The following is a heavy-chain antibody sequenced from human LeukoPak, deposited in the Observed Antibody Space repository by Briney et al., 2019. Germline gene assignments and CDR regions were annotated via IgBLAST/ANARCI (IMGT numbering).Heavy chain of an antibody. CDR3: AKTARRSRYYFDY. V-gene: IGHV3-23*01. J-gene: IGHJ4*02. D-gene: IGHD2-21*02. CDR1: GFTFSSYA. Sequence: TGGSLRLSCAASGFTFSSYAMSWVRQAPGKGLEWVSAISGSGGSTYYADSVKGRFTISRDNSKNTLYLQMDSLRAEDTAVYYCAKTARRSRYYFDYWGQGTLVTVSS. CDR2: ISGSGGST.